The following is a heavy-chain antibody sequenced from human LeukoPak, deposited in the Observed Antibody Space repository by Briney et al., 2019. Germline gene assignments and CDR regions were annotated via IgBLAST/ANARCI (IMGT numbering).Heavy chain of an antibody. J-gene: IGHJ6*02. V-gene: IGHV3-64D*09. CDR3: VRGYSFGPYGMDV. Sequence: PGGSLRLSCSASGFPFSSYAMHWVRQAPGKGLEYVSAISDSGGSTYYAGSVKGRLTISRDNSKNTLYLQMSSLRAEDTAVYFCVRGYSFGPYGMDVWGQGTTVTVSS. D-gene: IGHD2-15*01. CDR1: GFPFSSYA. CDR2: ISDSGGST.